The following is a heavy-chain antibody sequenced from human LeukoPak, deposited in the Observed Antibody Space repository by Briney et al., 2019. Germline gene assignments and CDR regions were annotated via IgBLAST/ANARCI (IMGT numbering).Heavy chain of an antibody. D-gene: IGHD2/OR15-2a*01. CDR3: AKTPLLWGFAYWYFDL. V-gene: IGHV3-23*01. Sequence: GGSLRLSCAASGFTFSSYAMSWVRQAPGKGLEWVSAISGSGCSTYYADSVKGRFTISRDNSKNTLYLQMRSLRAEDPAVYYCAKTPLLWGFAYWYFDLWGRGTLLTVSS. CDR2: ISGSGCST. CDR1: GFTFSSYA. J-gene: IGHJ2*01.